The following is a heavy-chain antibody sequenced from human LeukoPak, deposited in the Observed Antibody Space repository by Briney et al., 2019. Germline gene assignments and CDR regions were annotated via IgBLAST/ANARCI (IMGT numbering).Heavy chain of an antibody. CDR1: GFTISSYS. V-gene: IGHV3-48*02. J-gene: IGHJ4*02. CDR2: VSSSGTTT. D-gene: IGHD5-24*01. Sequence: GGSLRLSCAASGFTISSYSVIWARQAPGKGLEWVSYVSSSGTTTYYADSVKGRFTISRDNGKNLVSLQMNSLRDEDTAVYYCARADRDGNKRFLDWGQGTLVTVSS. CDR3: ARADRDGNKRFLD.